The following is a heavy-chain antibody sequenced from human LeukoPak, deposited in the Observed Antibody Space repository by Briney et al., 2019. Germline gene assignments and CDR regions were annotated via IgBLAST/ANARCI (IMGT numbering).Heavy chain of an antibody. V-gene: IGHV4-59*11. CDR1: GGSISSHY. D-gene: IGHD3-22*01. J-gene: IGHJ3*02. Sequence: ASETLSLTCTVSGGSISSHYWSWIRQPPGKGLEWIGYIYDSGSTNYNPSLKSRVTISVDTSKNQFSLKLSSVTAADTAVFYCASLTTADAFDIWGQGTMVTVSS. CDR2: IYDSGST. CDR3: ASLTTADAFDI.